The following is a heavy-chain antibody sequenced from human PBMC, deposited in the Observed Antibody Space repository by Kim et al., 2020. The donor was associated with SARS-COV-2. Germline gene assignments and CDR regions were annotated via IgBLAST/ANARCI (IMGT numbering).Heavy chain of an antibody. Sequence: SETLSLTCTVSGGSISSSSYYWGWIRQPPGKGLEWIGSIYYSGSTYYNPSLKSRVTISVDTSKNQFSLKLSSVTAADTAVYYCARVTFTPRIQLWLGDYYYGMDVWGQGTTVTVSS. D-gene: IGHD5-18*01. CDR3: ARVTFTPRIQLWLGDYYYGMDV. CDR1: GGSISSSSYY. CDR2: IYYSGST. V-gene: IGHV4-39*07. J-gene: IGHJ6*02.